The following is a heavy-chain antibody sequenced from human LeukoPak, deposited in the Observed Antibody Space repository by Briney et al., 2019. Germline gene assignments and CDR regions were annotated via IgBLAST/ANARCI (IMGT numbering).Heavy chain of an antibody. D-gene: IGHD2-15*01. J-gene: IGHJ6*02. V-gene: IGHV3-30-3*01. CDR3: ARDGVVVAATPYYYYGMDV. CDR2: ISYDGSNK. CDR1: GFTFSSYA. Sequence: GGSLRLSCAASGFTFSSYAMHWVRQAPGKGLEWVAVISYDGSNKYYADSVKGRFTISRDNSKNTLYLQMNSLRAEDTAVYYCARDGVVVAATPYYYYGMDVWGQGTTVTVSS.